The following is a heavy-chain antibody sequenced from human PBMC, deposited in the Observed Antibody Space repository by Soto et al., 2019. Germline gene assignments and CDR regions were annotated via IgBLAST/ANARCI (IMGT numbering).Heavy chain of an antibody. CDR1: GYTFTSYD. CDR2: MNPNSGNT. V-gene: IGHV1-8*01. Sequence: GASVKVSCKASGYTFTSYDINWVRQATGQGLERMGWMNPNSGNTGYAQKFQGRVTMTRNTSISTAYMELSSLRSEDTAVYYCARVLELWFPGGRGMDVWGQGTTVTVSS. CDR3: ARVLELWFPGGRGMDV. J-gene: IGHJ6*02. D-gene: IGHD3-10*01.